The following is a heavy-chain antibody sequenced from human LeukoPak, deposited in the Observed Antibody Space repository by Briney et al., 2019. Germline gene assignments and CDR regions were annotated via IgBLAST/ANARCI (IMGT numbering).Heavy chain of an antibody. Sequence: GGSLRLSCVASGFTFSADWMSWVRQAPGKGLEYMASIKQDGSETYYVDSVKGRFTISRDNAKDSLDLQMNNLRAEDTAVYYCAALITGRPFDYWGQGTLVIVSS. CDR2: IKQDGSET. D-gene: IGHD1-26*01. CDR3: AALITGRPFDY. V-gene: IGHV3-7*03. J-gene: IGHJ4*02. CDR1: GFTFSADW.